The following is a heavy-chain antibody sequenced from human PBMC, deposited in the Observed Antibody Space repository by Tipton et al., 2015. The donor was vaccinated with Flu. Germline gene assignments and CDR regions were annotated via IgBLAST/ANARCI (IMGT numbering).Heavy chain of an antibody. CDR1: GGSISSYY. J-gene: IGHJ3*02. V-gene: IGHV4-59*01. CDR2: NYYSGST. Sequence: TLSLTCPVSGGSISSYYWSWIRQPPGKGLAWIGYNYYSGSTNYNPSLKSRVTISVDPSKNQFSLKLSSVTGADTAVSYSARYDDGDHSAFDIWGQGTMVAVSS. CDR3: ARYDDGDHSAFDI. D-gene: IGHD4-17*01.